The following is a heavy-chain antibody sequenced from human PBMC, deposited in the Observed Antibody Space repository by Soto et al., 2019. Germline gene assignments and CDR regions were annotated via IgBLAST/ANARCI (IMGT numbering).Heavy chain of an antibody. V-gene: IGHV1-24*01. CDR1: GHTLSELS. CDR2: FDREDAET. D-gene: IGHD3-16*02. CDR3: ATKTLLSYFQY. J-gene: IGHJ1*01. Sequence: QVQLVQSGAEVKKPGTSVKVSGKVFGHTLSELSMHWVRQAPGEGLEWVGGFDREDAETVYAQKFRGRVTMTEDTSTDTAYLELSSLRSEDTAVYFCATKTLLSYFQYWGQGTLVTVSS.